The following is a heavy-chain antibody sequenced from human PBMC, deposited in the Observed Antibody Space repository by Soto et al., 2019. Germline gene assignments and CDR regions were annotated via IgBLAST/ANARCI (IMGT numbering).Heavy chain of an antibody. CDR2: IYPSVSS. J-gene: IGHJ4*02. Sequence: PSETLSLTCNVSGFAISRGYYWSWVRQPPGKGLEWIGSIYPSVSSYHNPSLESRLTLSVDTPKNQFTLSLISVTAADTAVYFCASLTNGRPWDSWGQGTLVTVSS. CDR1: GFAISRGYY. CDR3: ASLTNGRPWDS. V-gene: IGHV4-38-2*02. D-gene: IGHD2-8*01.